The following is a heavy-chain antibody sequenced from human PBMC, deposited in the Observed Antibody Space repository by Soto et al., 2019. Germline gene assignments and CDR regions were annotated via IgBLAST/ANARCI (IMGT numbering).Heavy chain of an antibody. D-gene: IGHD1-26*01. CDR2: ISYDGTNT. CDR3: AKGKEWELPLSYLLDV. V-gene: IGHV3-30*18. Sequence: QVQLVESGGGVVLPGRSLRLSCDVSEFTFRSHGMHWVRQAPGKGLEWLAVISYDGTNTYYADSVEGRFTISRDNSKNTLYLQMNSLRVEDTAVYYCAKGKEWELPLSYLLDVWGQGTTVTVS. CDR1: EFTFRSHG. J-gene: IGHJ6*02.